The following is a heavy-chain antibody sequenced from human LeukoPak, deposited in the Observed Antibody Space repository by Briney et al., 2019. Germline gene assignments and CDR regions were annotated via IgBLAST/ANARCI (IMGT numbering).Heavy chain of an antibody. D-gene: IGHD2-15*01. CDR3: ARETVVVVAASYYYMDV. J-gene: IGHJ6*03. CDR2: INRNSGGT. V-gene: IGHV1-2*02. CDR1: GYTFTGYY. Sequence: ASVKVSCKASGYTFTGYYMHWVRQAPGQGLEWMGWINRNSGGTNYAQKFQGRVTMTRDTSISTAYMELSRLRSDDTAVYYCARETVVVVAASYYYMDVWGKGTTVTVSS.